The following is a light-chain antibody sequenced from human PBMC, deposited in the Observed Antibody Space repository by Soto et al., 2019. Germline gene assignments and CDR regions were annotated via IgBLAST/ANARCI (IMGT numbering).Light chain of an antibody. J-gene: IGKJ4*01. Sequence: EIVLTQSPGTLSLSPGERATLSCRASQSVSSSFLAWYQQKPGQAPRLLIYGASSWATGIPDRFSGSGSGTDFTLTISSLEPEDVAVYYCQQYGSSPLTFGGGTKVDIK. V-gene: IGKV3-20*01. CDR3: QQYGSSPLT. CDR2: GAS. CDR1: QSVSSSF.